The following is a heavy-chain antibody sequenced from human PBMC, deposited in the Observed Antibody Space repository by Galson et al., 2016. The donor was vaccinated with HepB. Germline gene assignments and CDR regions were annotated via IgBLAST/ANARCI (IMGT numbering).Heavy chain of an antibody. CDR2: INQHGSEK. V-gene: IGHV3-7*04. CDR1: GFTFSDFW. J-gene: IGHJ4*02. CDR3: ARDRGGASLY. D-gene: IGHD2-21*01. Sequence: SLRLSCAASGFTFSDFWMSRVRQAPGKGLEWVANINQHGSEKYSVDSVKGRFTISRDNAKSSLYLQMNSLRVDDTAVYYCARDRGGASLYWGQGTLVTVSS.